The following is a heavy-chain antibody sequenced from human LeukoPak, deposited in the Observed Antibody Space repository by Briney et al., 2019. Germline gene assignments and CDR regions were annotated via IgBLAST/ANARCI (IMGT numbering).Heavy chain of an antibody. CDR3: ASNLLAGFDAYDF. D-gene: IGHD1-20*01. V-gene: IGHV6-1*01. CDR2: TYYRSKWSY. J-gene: IGHJ3*01. Sequence: SQTLSLTCAISGDSVSSNTAAWNWIRQSPSRGLEWLGRTYYRSKWSYDYAPSVKSRISINADTSKNQFSLQLNSVTPEDTAVYYCASNLLAGFDAYDFWGQGTVFTVSS. CDR1: GDSVSSNTAA.